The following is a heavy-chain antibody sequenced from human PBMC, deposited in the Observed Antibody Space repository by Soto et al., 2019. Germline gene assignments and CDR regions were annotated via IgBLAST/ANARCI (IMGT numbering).Heavy chain of an antibody. D-gene: IGHD5-18*01. CDR1: GFTFSSYG. V-gene: IGHV3-30*18. J-gene: IGHJ6*02. CDR3: AKERQLSGMDV. CDR2: ISYDGSNK. Sequence: PGGSLRLSCAASGFTFSSYGMHWVRQAPGKGLEWVAVISYDGSNKYYADSVKGRFTISRDNSKNTLYLQMNSLRAEDTAVYYCAKERQLSGMDVWGQGTTVTVSS.